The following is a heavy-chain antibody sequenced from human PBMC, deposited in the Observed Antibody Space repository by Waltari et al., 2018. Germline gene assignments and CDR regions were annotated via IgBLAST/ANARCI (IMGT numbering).Heavy chain of an antibody. CDR2: IYYSGST. CDR3: ARGSITIFGVVNWFDP. V-gene: IGHV4-59*01. CDR1: GGSISSYS. J-gene: IGHJ5*02. Sequence: QVQLQESGPGLVKPSETLSLPCTVSGGSISSYSWSWIRQPPGKGLEWIGYIYYSGSTNYNPSLKSRVTISVDTSKNQFSLKLSSVTAADTAVYYCARGSITIFGVVNWFDPWGQGTLVTVSS. D-gene: IGHD3-3*01.